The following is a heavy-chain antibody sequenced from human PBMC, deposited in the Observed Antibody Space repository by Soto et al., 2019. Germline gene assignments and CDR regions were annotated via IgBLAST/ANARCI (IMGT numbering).Heavy chain of an antibody. CDR2: IYYSGST. D-gene: IGHD3-10*01. CDR1: GGSISRSSYY. CDR3: ATLLFAAADY. Sequence: QLQLQESGPGLVKPSETLSLTCTVSGGSISRSSYYWGWIRQPPGKGLEWIGSIYYSGSTRYNPSLTSRGTISGDTSKIQVSLKLSSVTAADTAVYYWATLLFAAADYWGQGTLITVAS. V-gene: IGHV4-39*01. J-gene: IGHJ4*02.